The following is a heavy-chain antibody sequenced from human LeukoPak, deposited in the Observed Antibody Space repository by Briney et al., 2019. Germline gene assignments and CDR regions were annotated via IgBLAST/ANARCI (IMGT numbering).Heavy chain of an antibody. Sequence: SETLSLTCTVSGGSISSYYWSWIRRSPGKGLEWIGSIYSTGTTYYNSALNSRVTISVDTSKNRFSLNLTSVTAADTAIYYCARTREFDYYGSSGYYFFDSWGQGTLVSVSS. D-gene: IGHD3-22*01. CDR2: IYSTGTT. CDR3: ARTREFDYYGSSGYYFFDS. J-gene: IGHJ4*02. V-gene: IGHV4-39*01. CDR1: GGSISSYY.